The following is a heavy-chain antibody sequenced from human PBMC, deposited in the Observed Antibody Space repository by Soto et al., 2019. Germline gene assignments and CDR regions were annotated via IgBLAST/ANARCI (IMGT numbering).Heavy chain of an antibody. Sequence: SETLSLTCTVSGGSVRSSTYYWGWIRQPPGKGLEWIGSIFYSGRPHYNPSLKTRLTVSLDTSKNRFSLKLSSVTAADTATYFCVRQSGAMAYYFDSWGQGTQVTVSS. J-gene: IGHJ4*02. D-gene: IGHD4-17*01. CDR2: IFYSGRP. CDR1: GGSVRSSTYY. V-gene: IGHV4-39*01. CDR3: VRQSGAMAYYFDS.